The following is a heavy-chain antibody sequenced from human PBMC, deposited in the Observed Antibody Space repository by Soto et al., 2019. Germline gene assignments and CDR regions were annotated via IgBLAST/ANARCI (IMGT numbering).Heavy chain of an antibody. V-gene: IGHV3-30*18. D-gene: IGHD4-17*01. CDR3: AKGAVTTSLYYFDY. CDR2: ISSDGSEK. J-gene: IGHJ4*02. Sequence: QVQLVESGGGVVQPGRSLRLSCAASGFTFSTYGVHWVRQAPGKGLEWVAVISSDGSEKYYAGSVKGRVSISRDNSKSTLYLQMDSLRAEDTAVYYCAKGAVTTSLYYFDYWGQGTLFTVSS. CDR1: GFTFSTYG.